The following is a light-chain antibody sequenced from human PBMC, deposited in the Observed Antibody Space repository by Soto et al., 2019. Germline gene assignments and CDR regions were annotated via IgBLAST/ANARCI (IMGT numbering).Light chain of an antibody. Sequence: DVVLTQSPLSLPVALGQSASISCWSSPSLVFSDGYTYLNWLHQRPGQSPRRLIYQISNRDSGVPDSLSGSGSATDFTLNIRRVEAEDVRIYFCMQGTHWPLTVGGGPKVQL. CDR2: QIS. J-gene: IGKJ4*01. V-gene: IGKV2-30*01. CDR1: PSLVFSDGYTY. CDR3: MQGTHWPLT.